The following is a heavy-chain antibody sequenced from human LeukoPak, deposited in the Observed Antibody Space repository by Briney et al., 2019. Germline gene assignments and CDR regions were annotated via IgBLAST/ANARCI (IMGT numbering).Heavy chain of an antibody. V-gene: IGHV3-23*01. D-gene: IGHD3-22*01. CDR2: LSGSGEIT. Sequence: GGSLRLSCAASGFTFSSYAMGWVRQTPGNGLEWVSLLSGSGEITYYADSVKGRFTISRDNSKNTLYLQMNSLRAEDTAVYYCAKDAFRDTSGYYSPFDYWGQGTQVTVSS. CDR1: GFTFSSYA. J-gene: IGHJ4*02. CDR3: AKDAFRDTSGYYSPFDY.